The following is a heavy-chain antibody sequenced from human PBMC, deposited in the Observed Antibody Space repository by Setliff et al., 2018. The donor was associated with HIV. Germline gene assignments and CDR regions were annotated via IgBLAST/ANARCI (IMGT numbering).Heavy chain of an antibody. V-gene: IGHV6-1*01. CDR3: VRDRGISSFET. D-gene: IGHD3-10*01. CDR1: GDNVSSGTSA. J-gene: IGHJ3*02. CDR2: TYYRSTWRF. Sequence: SQTLSLTCAISGDNVSSGTSAWSWIRQSPSRGLEWLGRTYYRSTWRFGYADSVRGRISIAPDISKNQFSMQLKSVTPEDAAVYFCVRDRGISSFETWGQGTKVTVSS.